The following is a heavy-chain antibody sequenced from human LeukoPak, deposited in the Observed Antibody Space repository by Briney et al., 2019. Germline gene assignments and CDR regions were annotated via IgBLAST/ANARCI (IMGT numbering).Heavy chain of an antibody. Sequence: TETLSLTCTVSGGSISSYYWSWIRQPPGKGLEWIGYIYYSGSTNYNPSLKSRVTISVDTSKNQFSLKLSSVTAADTAVYYCARRGSSWRSDAFDIWGQGTMVTVSS. CDR3: ARRGSSWRSDAFDI. V-gene: IGHV4-59*08. J-gene: IGHJ3*02. D-gene: IGHD6-13*01. CDR1: GGSISSYY. CDR2: IYYSGST.